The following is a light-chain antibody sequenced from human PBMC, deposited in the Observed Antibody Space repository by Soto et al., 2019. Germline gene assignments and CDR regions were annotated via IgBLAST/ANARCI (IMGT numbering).Light chain of an antibody. CDR1: QSISSW. CDR3: QQSYSYST. Sequence: DIQMTHSPSTLSASVGDRVTITCRASQSISSWLAWYQQKPGKAPKVLIYKASSLESGVPSRFSGSGSGTEFTLTISSLQPDDFATYYCQQSYSYSTFGQGTKV. J-gene: IGKJ1*01. CDR2: KAS. V-gene: IGKV1-5*03.